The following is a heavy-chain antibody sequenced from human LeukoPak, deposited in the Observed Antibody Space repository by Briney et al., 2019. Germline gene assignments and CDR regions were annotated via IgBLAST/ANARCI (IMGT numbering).Heavy chain of an antibody. D-gene: IGHD2-15*01. CDR3: ARAYCSGGSCYPRLAVVTPFDY. CDR2: IYHSGST. J-gene: IGHJ4*02. Sequence: SETLSLTCTVSGYSISSGYYWGWIRQPPGKGLEWIGSIYHSGSTYYNPSLKSRVTISVDTSKNQFSLKLSSVTAADTAVYYCARAYCSGGSCYPRLAVVTPFDYWGQGTLVTVSS. V-gene: IGHV4-38-2*02. CDR1: GYSISSGYY.